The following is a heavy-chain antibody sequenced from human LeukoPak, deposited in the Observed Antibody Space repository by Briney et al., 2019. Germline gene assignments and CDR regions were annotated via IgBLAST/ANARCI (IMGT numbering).Heavy chain of an antibody. CDR3: SRESGPFCPFGY. CDR2: THHTGTT. J-gene: IGHJ4*02. V-gene: IGHV4-39*07. D-gene: IGHD1-26*01. Sequence: SETLSLTCTVSGGSVSNSNCYWVWVRQPPGKGLEWIGTTHHTGTTNYNPSLKSRVTMSLDKSSNQLSLHLTSVTAADTATYFCSRESGPFCPFGYWGQGTLVTVSS. CDR1: GGSVSNSNCY.